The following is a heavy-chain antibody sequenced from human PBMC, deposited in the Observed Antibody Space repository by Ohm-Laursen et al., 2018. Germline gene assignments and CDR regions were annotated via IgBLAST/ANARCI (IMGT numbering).Heavy chain of an antibody. D-gene: IGHD2-2*01. CDR2: VSTSGDYT. J-gene: IGHJ4*02. V-gene: IGHV3-21*01. Sequence: SLRLSCAASGFSFSSYIMNWVRQVPGGGLEWVSSVSTSGDYTYYTDSMKGRFTISRDNAQNSLSLQMNSLRAEDTAVYYCSRSMTPGLVDYWAREPWSPSPQ. CDR3: SRSMTPGLVDY. CDR1: GFSFSSYI.